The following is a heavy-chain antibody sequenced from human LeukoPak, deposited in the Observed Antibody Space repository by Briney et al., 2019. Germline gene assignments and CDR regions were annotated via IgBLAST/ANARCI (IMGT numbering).Heavy chain of an antibody. J-gene: IGHJ4*02. Sequence: SETLSLTCTVSGGSISDYYWSWIPQPPGKGPEWIGYINYRGNTNYNPSLKSRVTISVDTTKNQFSLRLCSVSAAETAVFYCAREGRQDYVYFDYWGQGSLVTVSS. D-gene: IGHD4-17*01. CDR3: AREGRQDYVYFDY. CDR2: INYRGNT. CDR1: GGSISDYY. V-gene: IGHV4-59*01.